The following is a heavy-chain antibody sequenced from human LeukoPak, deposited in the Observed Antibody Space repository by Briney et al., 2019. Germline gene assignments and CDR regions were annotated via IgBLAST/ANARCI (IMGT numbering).Heavy chain of an antibody. CDR2: INPNSGGT. Sequence: ASVKVSCKASGYTFTGYYMHWVRQAPGQGLEWMGWINPNSGGTNYAQKFQGWVTMTRGTSISTAYMELSRLRSDDTAVYYCARAEITMVRGVTPFGMDVWGKGTTVTVSS. CDR1: GYTFTGYY. V-gene: IGHV1-2*04. J-gene: IGHJ6*04. CDR3: ARAEITMVRGVTPFGMDV. D-gene: IGHD3-10*01.